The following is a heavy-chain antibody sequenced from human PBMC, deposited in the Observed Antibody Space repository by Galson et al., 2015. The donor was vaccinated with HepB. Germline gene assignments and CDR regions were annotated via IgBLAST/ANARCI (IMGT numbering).Heavy chain of an antibody. CDR3: AKGLHSTTWYGNWFDP. D-gene: IGHD6-13*01. V-gene: IGHV3-30*18. CDR1: GFTFSSYA. Sequence: SLRLSCAASGFTFSSYAMHWVRQAPGKGLEWVAVISNDGGDNRYIDSVRGRFTISRDNSKETVYMEMDSLTVEDTALYYCAKGLHSTTWYGNWFDPWGQGTLVTVSS. J-gene: IGHJ5*02. CDR2: ISNDGGDN.